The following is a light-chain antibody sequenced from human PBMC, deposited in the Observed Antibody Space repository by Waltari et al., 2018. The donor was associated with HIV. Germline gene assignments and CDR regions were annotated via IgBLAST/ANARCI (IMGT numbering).Light chain of an antibody. J-gene: IGLJ3*02. Sequence: QSVLTQPPSASGTPGQRVTISCSGTRSNIGTNTVNWYQIIPGTAPKLLIYNDNQRPSVVPDRFSGSSSGTSASLAISGLQSEDEADYYCASWEGRLDGQGVFGGGTTLTVL. CDR3: ASWEGRLDGQGV. CDR2: NDN. V-gene: IGLV1-44*01. CDR1: RSNIGTNT.